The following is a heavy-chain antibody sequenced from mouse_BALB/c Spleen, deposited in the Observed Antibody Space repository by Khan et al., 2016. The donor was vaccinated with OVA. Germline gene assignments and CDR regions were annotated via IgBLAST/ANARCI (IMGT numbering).Heavy chain of an antibody. Sequence: QVRLQQSGPELVKPGASVKMSCKASGYIFTDYVMNWVKQRTGQGLEWIGQIYPGSDSTYYNEKFKDKATLTADRSSSTAYMQLNSLTSEDSAVYFGARGGWDVFAYWGQGTLVTVSA. J-gene: IGHJ3*01. V-gene: IGHV1-77*01. CDR1: GYIFTDYV. CDR2: IYPGSDST. CDR3: ARGGWDVFAY. D-gene: IGHD4-1*01.